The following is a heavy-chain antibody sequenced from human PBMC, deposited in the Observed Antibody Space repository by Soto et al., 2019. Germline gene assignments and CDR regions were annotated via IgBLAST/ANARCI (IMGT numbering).Heavy chain of an antibody. Sequence: SVKVSCKASGGTFSSYAISWVRQAPGQGLEWMGGIIPIFGTANYAQKFQGRVTITADESTSTAYMELSSLRSEDTAVYYCAVYRIAAAGKGDIGYYYYYGMDVWGQGTTVTVSS. CDR2: IIPIFGTA. D-gene: IGHD6-13*01. V-gene: IGHV1-69*13. CDR1: GGTFSSYA. J-gene: IGHJ6*02. CDR3: AVYRIAAAGKGDIGYYYYYGMDV.